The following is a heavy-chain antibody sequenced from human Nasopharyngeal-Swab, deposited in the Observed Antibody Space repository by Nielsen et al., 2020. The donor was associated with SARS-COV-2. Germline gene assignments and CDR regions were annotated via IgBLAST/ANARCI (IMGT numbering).Heavy chain of an antibody. J-gene: IGHJ4*02. D-gene: IGHD5-18*01. CDR2: IKTSGDTI. V-gene: IGHV3-11*01. CDR3: ARTPQLWSLYFDY. Sequence: WIRQPPGKGLEWVSYIKTSGDTISYADSVKGRFTISRDNAKNSLYLQMDSLRAEDTAMYYCARTPQLWSLYFDYWGRGTLVTVSS.